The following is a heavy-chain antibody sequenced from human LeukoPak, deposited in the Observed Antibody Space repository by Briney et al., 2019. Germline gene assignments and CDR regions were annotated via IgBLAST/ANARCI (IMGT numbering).Heavy chain of an antibody. CDR1: GFTFSNYG. CDR3: ARDYGGSSPFDS. CDR2: ISSSDSTI. V-gene: IGHV3-48*04. Sequence: GGSLRLSCAASGFTFSNYGMHWVRQAPGKGLEWISYISSSDSTIYYADSVKGRFTISRDNAKNSLYLQMNSLRAEDTAVYYCARDYGGSSPFDSWGQGTLVTVSS. J-gene: IGHJ4*02. D-gene: IGHD4-23*01.